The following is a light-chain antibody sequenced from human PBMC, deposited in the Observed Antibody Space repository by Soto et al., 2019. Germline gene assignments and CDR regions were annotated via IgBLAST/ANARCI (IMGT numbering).Light chain of an antibody. CDR3: SSYTGSSTYVV. V-gene: IGLV2-14*01. CDR1: SSDVGGYNY. Sequence: QSALTQPASVSGSPGQSITISCTGTSSDVGGYNYVSWYQQHPGKAPKLMIYDVNNRPSGVSNRFSGSTSGNTATLTISGLQAEEEADYYCSSYTGSSTYVVFGGGTKLTVL. CDR2: DVN. J-gene: IGLJ2*01.